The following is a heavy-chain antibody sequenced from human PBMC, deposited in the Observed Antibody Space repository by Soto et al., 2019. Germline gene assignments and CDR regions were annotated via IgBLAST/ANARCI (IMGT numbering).Heavy chain of an antibody. CDR3: AKSGGYSASSAAHYAMDV. CDR1: GFTFSTYA. CDR2: ISGSGGST. Sequence: GGSLRLSCAASGFTFSTYAMSWVRQAPGKGLEWVSTISGSGGSTYYADSVKGRFTISRDNSKNTLFLQMNSLGAEDTAVYYSAKSGGYSASSAAHYAMDVWGQGTTVTVSS. J-gene: IGHJ6*02. D-gene: IGHD6-6*01. V-gene: IGHV3-23*01.